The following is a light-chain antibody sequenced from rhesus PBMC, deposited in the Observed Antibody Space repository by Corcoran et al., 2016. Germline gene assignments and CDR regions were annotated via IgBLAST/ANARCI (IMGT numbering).Light chain of an antibody. CDR2: GAS. CDR1: QDITSD. V-gene: IGKV1-22*01. CDR3: QHYYSTPPYS. J-gene: IGKJ2*01. Sequence: DIQMTQSPSSLSASVGDTVTITCRASQDITSDLAWYQQKPGKTPKLLISGASSLQSGIPSRFSGSGSGTDFTLTINSLQSEDFATYYCQHYYSTPPYSFGQGTKVEIK.